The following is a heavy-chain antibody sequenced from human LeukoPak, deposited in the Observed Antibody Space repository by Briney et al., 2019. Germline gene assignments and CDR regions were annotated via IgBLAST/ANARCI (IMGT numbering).Heavy chain of an antibody. CDR3: ARDRGSGNYYGGYFDY. CDR1: KFTFSSYW. V-gene: IGHV3-74*01. J-gene: IGHJ4*02. Sequence: GGSLRLSCAASKFTFSSYWMHWVRQAPGKGLVWVSRVNRDGSSTNYADSVKGRFTISRDNAKNTVYLQMNSLRAEDTAVYYCARDRGSGNYYGGYFDYWGQGTLVIVSS. CDR2: VNRDGSST. D-gene: IGHD3-22*01.